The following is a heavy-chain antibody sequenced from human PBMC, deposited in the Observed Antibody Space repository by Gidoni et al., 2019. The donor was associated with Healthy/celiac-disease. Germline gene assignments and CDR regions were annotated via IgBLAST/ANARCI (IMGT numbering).Heavy chain of an antibody. CDR2: IKQDGSEK. V-gene: IGHV3-7*03. CDR3: ARDALTYWYFDL. D-gene: IGHD2-21*02. Sequence: EVQLVESGGGLVQPGGSLRLSCAASGFPFSSYWMSWVRQAPGKGLEWVANIKQDGSEKYYVDSVKGRFTISRDNAKNSLYLQMNSLRAEDTAVYYCARDALTYWYFDLWGRGTLVTVSS. J-gene: IGHJ2*01. CDR1: GFPFSSYW.